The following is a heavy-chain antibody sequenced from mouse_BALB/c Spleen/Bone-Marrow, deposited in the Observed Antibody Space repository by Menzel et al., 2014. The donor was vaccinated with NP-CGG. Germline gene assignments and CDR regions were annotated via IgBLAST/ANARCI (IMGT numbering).Heavy chain of an antibody. CDR1: GLTFSSFG. CDR3: TRGGNWEVFYF. D-gene: IGHD4-1*01. J-gene: IGHJ2*01. CDR2: ISSGSSPI. Sequence: EVQLQESGGGLVQPGGSRILSCAASGLTFSSFGMHWVRQAPEKGLEWVAYISSGSSPIFYADPVKGRFTISRDNPKNTLFLQITNLRPEETAMYYCTRGGNWEVFYFWGQGATLTVSS. V-gene: IGHV5-17*02.